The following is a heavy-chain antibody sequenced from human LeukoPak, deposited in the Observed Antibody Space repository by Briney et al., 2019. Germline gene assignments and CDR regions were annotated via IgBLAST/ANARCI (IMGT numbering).Heavy chain of an antibody. CDR3: ARVRAVSSTLSY. J-gene: IGHJ4*02. CDR2: INPNSGGT. V-gene: IGHV1-2*02. Sequence: ASVTVSCKASGYTFTGYYMHWVRQAPGQGLEWMGWINPNSGGTNYAQKFQGRVTMTRDTSISTAYMELSRLRSDDTAVYYCARVRAVSSTLSYWGQGTLVTVSS. CDR1: GYTFTGYY. D-gene: IGHD1-14*01.